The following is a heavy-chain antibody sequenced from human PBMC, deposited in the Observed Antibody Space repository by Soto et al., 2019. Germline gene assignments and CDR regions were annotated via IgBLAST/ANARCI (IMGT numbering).Heavy chain of an antibody. Sequence: QVQLQESGPGLVKPSQTLSLTCTVSGGSISSGDYYWSWIRQPPGKGLEWIGYIYYSGSTYYNPSLKXRLTLSXXTSKNQFSLKLSSVTAADTAVYYCARYSYYYDSSGYRPLDYWGQGTLVTVSS. V-gene: IGHV4-30-4*01. J-gene: IGHJ4*02. CDR2: IYYSGST. CDR3: ARYSYYYDSSGYRPLDY. D-gene: IGHD3-22*01. CDR1: GGSISSGDYY.